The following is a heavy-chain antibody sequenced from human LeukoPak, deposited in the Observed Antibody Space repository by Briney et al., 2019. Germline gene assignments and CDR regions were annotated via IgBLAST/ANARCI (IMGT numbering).Heavy chain of an antibody. Sequence: GRSLRLSCAASGFTFDDYAMHWVRQAPGKGLEWVSGISWNSGSIGYADSVKGRFTISRDNAKNSLYLQMNSLRAEDTALYYCAKIFPYSAMVRGVTIRSAFDIWGQGTMVTVSS. V-gene: IGHV3-9*01. CDR2: ISWNSGSI. CDR1: GFTFDDYA. CDR3: AKIFPYSAMVRGVTIRSAFDI. D-gene: IGHD3-10*01. J-gene: IGHJ3*02.